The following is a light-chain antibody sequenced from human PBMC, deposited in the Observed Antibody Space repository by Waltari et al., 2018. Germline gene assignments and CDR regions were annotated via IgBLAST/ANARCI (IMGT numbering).Light chain of an antibody. CDR3: YSTDSSGNVQV. V-gene: IGLV3-10*01. Sequence: SYELPQPPSVSVSPGKTARITCSGAALPKKYAYWYQQKSGQAPVQVIYEDVKRPSGIPERFSGSSSGTMVTLTISGAQVEDEADYYCYSTDSSGNVQVFGGGTKLTVL. CDR1: ALPKKY. J-gene: IGLJ2*01. CDR2: EDV.